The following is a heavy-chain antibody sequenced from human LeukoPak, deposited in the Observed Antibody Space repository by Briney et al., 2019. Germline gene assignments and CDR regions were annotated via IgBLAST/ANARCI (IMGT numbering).Heavy chain of an antibody. CDR2: INTNTGNP. Sequence: ASVKVSCKASGYTFTSYAMNWVRQAPGQGLEWMGWINTNTGNPTYAQGFTGRFVFSLDTSVSTAYLQISSLKAEDTAVYYCARGVSSGPPDAFDIWGQGTMVTVSS. CDR3: ARGVSSGPPDAFDI. D-gene: IGHD3-22*01. J-gene: IGHJ3*02. CDR1: GYTFTSYA. V-gene: IGHV7-4-1*02.